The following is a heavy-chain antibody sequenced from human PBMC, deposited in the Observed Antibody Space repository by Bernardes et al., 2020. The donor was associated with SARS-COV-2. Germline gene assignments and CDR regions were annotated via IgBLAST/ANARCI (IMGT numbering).Heavy chain of an antibody. D-gene: IGHD4-4*01. CDR3: ARQGTTISTSRPIHPFDI. V-gene: IGHV4-39*01. Sequence: ETLSLTCTVSGGSISSRSYYWGWIRQPPGKGLEWIGSISYSGSTYYNPSLKSRVTISVDTSKGQFSLHLSSVTATDTAVYFCARQGTTISTSRPIHPFDIWGQGTMVTVSS. CDR1: GGSISSRSYY. J-gene: IGHJ3*02. CDR2: ISYSGST.